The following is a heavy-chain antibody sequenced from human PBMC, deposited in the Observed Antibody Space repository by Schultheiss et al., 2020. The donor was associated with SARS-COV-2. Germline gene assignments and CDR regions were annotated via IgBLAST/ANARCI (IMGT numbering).Heavy chain of an antibody. J-gene: IGHJ4*02. CDR3: ARVLGTYYDYVWGSYLDY. CDR1: GFTFSSFA. Sequence: GGSLRLSCSASGFTFSSFAMNWVRQAPGKGLEWISYISSSGSTIYYADSVKGRFTISRDNSKNTLYLQMNSLRAEDTAVYYCARVLGTYYDYVWGSYLDYWGQGTLVTVSS. D-gene: IGHD3-16*02. V-gene: IGHV3-48*01. CDR2: ISSSGSTI.